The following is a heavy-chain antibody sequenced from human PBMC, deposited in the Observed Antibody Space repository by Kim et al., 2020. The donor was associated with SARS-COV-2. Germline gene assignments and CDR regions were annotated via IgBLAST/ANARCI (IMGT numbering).Heavy chain of an antibody. V-gene: IGHV4-59*01. Sequence: SETLSLTCSVSGGSITPNYWSWIRQPPGRGLEWIGYIYYNGNTNYNPSLKSRVAISVDTSKNQFSLRLTSVTAADTAVYYCARHPPTKPFDYWGQGTLVIVSS. CDR2: IYYNGNT. J-gene: IGHJ4*02. CDR1: GGSITPNY. CDR3: ARHPPTKPFDY.